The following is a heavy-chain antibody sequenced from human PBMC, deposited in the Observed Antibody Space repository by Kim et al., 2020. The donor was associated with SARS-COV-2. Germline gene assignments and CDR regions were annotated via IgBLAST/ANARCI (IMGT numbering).Heavy chain of an antibody. CDR2: ISWNSGSI. CDR3: AKDHKLRFLEWLSFGGYFDY. D-gene: IGHD3-3*01. V-gene: IGHV3-9*01. J-gene: IGHJ4*02. CDR1: GFTFGDYA. Sequence: GGSLRLSCAASGFTFGDYAMYWVRQAPGKGLEWVSGISWNSGSIGYADSVKGRFTISRDNAKNSLYLQMNSLRAEDTALYYCAKDHKLRFLEWLSFGGYFDYWGQGTLVTVSS.